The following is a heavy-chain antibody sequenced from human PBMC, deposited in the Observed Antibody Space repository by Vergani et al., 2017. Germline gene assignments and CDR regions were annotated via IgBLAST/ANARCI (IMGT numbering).Heavy chain of an antibody. Sequence: QVQLVQSGAEVKKPGSSVKVSCKASGGTFSSYAISWVRQAPGQGLEWMGGIIPIFGTANYAQKFQGRVTITADESTSTAYMKLSSLRSEDTTVYYCARDHRQLTTTSYYYGMDVWGQGTTVTVSS. J-gene: IGHJ6*02. CDR3: ARDHRQLTTTSYYYGMDV. V-gene: IGHV1-69*12. D-gene: IGHD6-13*01. CDR1: GGTFSSYA. CDR2: IIPIFGTA.